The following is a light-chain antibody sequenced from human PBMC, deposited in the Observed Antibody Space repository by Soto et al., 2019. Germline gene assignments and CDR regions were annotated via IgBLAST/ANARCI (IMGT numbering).Light chain of an antibody. CDR1: QSVSSK. CDR2: GAS. J-gene: IGKJ1*01. CDR3: QQYNNWPRRT. Sequence: EIVMTQSPATLSVSPGERATLSCRASQSVSSKLAWYQQKPGQAPRLLIYGASTRATGIPARFSGSGSGTEFTLTISSLQSEDFAVYYCQQYNNWPRRTFGQGTKVEIK. V-gene: IGKV3-15*01.